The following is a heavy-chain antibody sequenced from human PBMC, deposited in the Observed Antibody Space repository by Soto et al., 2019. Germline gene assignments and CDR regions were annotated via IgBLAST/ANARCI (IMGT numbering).Heavy chain of an antibody. V-gene: IGHV3-30-3*01. D-gene: IGHD5-12*01. CDR3: ARARVEMATTLFFDY. CDR1: GFTFSSYA. Sequence: QVPLVESGGGVVQPGRSLRLSCAASGFTFSSYAMHWVRQAPGKGLEWVAVISYDGSNKYYADSVKGRFTISRDNSKNTLYLQMNSLRAEDTAVYYCARARVEMATTLFFDYWGQGTLVTVSS. CDR2: ISYDGSNK. J-gene: IGHJ4*02.